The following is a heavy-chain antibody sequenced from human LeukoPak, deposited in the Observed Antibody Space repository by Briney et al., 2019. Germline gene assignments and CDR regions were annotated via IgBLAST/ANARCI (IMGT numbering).Heavy chain of an antibody. D-gene: IGHD3-10*01. CDR2: IYDSGST. V-gene: IGHV4-59*12. Sequence: SETLSLTCTVSGGSISSYYWSWIRQPPGKGLEWIGYIYDSGSTNYNPSLKSRVTISVDTSKNQFSLKLSSVTAADTAVYYCARDRDTMVRGALGPWGQGTLVTVSS. CDR1: GGSISSYY. CDR3: ARDRDTMVRGALGP. J-gene: IGHJ5*02.